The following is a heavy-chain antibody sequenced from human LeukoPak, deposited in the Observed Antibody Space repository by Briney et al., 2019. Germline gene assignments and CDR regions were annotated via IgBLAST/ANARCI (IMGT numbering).Heavy chain of an antibody. V-gene: IGHV4-34*01. CDR3: AGTADCSGGSCYGAGYYYGMDV. CDR1: GGSISSYY. J-gene: IGHJ6*02. CDR2: INHSGST. Sequence: SETLSLTCTVSGGSISSYYWSWIRQPAGKGLEWIGEINHSGSTNYNPSLKSRVTISVDTSKNQFSLKLSSVTAVDTAVYYCAGTADCSGGSCYGAGYYYGMDVWGQGTTVTVSS. D-gene: IGHD2-15*01.